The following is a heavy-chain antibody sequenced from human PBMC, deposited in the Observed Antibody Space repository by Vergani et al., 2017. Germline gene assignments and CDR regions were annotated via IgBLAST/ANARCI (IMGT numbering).Heavy chain of an antibody. CDR1: GYTLTELS. D-gene: IGHD2-15*01. CDR3: ATVQFHCGGGSCSRGAFDI. Sequence: QVQLVQSGAEVKKPGASVKVSCKVSGYTLTELSMHWVRQAPGKGLEWMGGFDPEDGETIYAQKFQGRVTMTEDTSTDTAYMELSSLRSEDTAVYYWATVQFHCGGGSCSRGAFDIWGQGTMVTVSS. V-gene: IGHV1-24*01. J-gene: IGHJ3*02. CDR2: FDPEDGET.